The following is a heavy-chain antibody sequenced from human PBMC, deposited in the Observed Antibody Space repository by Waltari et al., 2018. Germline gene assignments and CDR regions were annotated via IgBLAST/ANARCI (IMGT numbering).Heavy chain of an antibody. Sequence: QLQLQESGPGLVKPSATLSLTCTVSGGSIRSSSNYYWGWIRQPPGKGLEWIGSIYYNGSTYYNPSLKSRVTISVDTSKNQFSLKLSSVTAADTVVYYCARRAWGSGWSYWGQGTLVAVSS. CDR3: ARRAWGSGWSY. CDR1: GGSIRSSSNYY. J-gene: IGHJ4*02. V-gene: IGHV4-39*01. D-gene: IGHD6-19*01. CDR2: IYYNGST.